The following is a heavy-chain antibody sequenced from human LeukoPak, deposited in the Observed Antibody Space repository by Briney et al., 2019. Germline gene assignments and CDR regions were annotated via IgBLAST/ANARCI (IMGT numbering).Heavy chain of an antibody. CDR2: VSYDGSNK. Sequence: GGSLRLSCAASGFTFSSYGMYWVRQAPGKGLEWVAVVSYDGSNKDYADPVKGRFTISRDNSKNTLYLQMNTLRAEDTAVYYCAKEQNYDILTGYYYYGMDVWGQGTTVTVSS. V-gene: IGHV3-30*18. J-gene: IGHJ6*02. CDR1: GFTFSSYG. D-gene: IGHD3-9*01. CDR3: AKEQNYDILTGYYYYGMDV.